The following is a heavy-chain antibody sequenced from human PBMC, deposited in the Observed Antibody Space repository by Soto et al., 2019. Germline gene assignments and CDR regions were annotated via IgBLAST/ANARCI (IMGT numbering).Heavy chain of an antibody. CDR1: GGSFSGYY. Sequence: QVQLQQWGAGLLKPSETLSLTCAVYGGSFSGYYWSWIRQPPGKGLEWIGEINHSGSTNYNPSLKGRVTISVDTSKNQFSLKLSSVTAADTAVYYCARGRRRNCSSTSCYVINYWGQGTLVTVSS. CDR2: INHSGST. V-gene: IGHV4-34*01. CDR3: ARGRRRNCSSTSCYVINY. D-gene: IGHD2-2*01. J-gene: IGHJ4*02.